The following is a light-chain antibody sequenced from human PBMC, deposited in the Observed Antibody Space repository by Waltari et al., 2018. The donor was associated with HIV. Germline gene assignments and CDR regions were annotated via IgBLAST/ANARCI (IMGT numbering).Light chain of an antibody. CDR3: YSTDRSVDHVGV. CDR1: ALPKNN. Sequence: SYELTQPPSVSVSPGQTARITCSGDALPKNNLAYWYQQKSGQAPVVVIYVDSRRPSGIPERFSGSSSGTVATLTISGAQVDDEADYYCYSTDRSVDHVGVFGGGTKLTVL. CDR2: VDS. J-gene: IGLJ3*02. V-gene: IGLV3-10*01.